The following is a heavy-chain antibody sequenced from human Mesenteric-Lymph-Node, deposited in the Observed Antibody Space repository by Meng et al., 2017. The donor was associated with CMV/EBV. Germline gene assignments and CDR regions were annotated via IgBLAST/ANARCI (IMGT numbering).Heavy chain of an antibody. V-gene: IGHV3-21*01. J-gene: IGHJ6*02. CDR2: ISSSSSFI. CDR3: ARGKDLDV. D-gene: IGHD2-15*01. Sequence: GESLKISCVASGFTFDTYSITWVRQAPGKGLEWVSSISSSSSFIYYADSVKGRFTISRDNAKNSLYLQMNILRPDDTAVYYCARGKDLDVWGRGTTVTVSS. CDR1: GFTFDTYS.